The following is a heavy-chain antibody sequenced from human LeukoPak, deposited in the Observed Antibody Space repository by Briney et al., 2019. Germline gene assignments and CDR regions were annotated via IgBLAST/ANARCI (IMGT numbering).Heavy chain of an antibody. CDR1: GGSFSGYY. CDR2: INHSGST. CDR3: ARVHYADGMDV. V-gene: IGHV4-34*01. Sequence: SETLSLTCAVYGGSFSGYYWGWIRQPPGKGLEWIGEINHSGSTNYNPSLKSRVTISVDTSKNQFSLKLSSVTAADTAVYYCARVHYADGMDVWGQGTTVTVSS. J-gene: IGHJ6*02. D-gene: IGHD4-17*01.